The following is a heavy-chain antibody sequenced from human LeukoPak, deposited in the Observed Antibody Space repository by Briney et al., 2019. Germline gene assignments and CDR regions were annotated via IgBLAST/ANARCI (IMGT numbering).Heavy chain of an antibody. D-gene: IGHD2-15*01. J-gene: IGHJ4*02. CDR3: ARVPIVYCSGGSCQDY. CDR2: INPNSGGT. Sequence: ASVKVSCKASGYTFTGYYMHWVRQAPGQGPEWMGWINPNSGGTNYAQKFQGRVTMTRDTSISTAYMELSRLRSDDTAVYYCARVPIVYCSGGSCQDYWGQGTLVTVSS. CDR1: GYTFTGYY. V-gene: IGHV1-2*02.